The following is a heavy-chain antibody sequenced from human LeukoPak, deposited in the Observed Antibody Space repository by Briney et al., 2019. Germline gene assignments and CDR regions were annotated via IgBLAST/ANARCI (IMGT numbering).Heavy chain of an antibody. CDR3: ARDQLLAWFDP. Sequence: SETLSLTCTVSGGSISSYYWSWLRQPAGKGLEWIGRIYTSGSTNYNPSLKSRVTMSVDTSKNHFSLTLSSVTAADTAVYYCARDQLLAWFDPWGQGTLVTVSS. D-gene: IGHD2-2*01. J-gene: IGHJ5*02. CDR1: GGSISSYY. CDR2: IYTSGST. V-gene: IGHV4-4*07.